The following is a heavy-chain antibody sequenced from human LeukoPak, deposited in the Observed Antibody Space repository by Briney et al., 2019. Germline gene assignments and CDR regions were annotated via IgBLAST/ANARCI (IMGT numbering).Heavy chain of an antibody. J-gene: IGHJ4*02. Sequence: SETLSLTCTVSGGSISSYYWSWIRQPPGKGLEWIGYIYYSGSTNYNPSLKSRVTISVDTSKNQFSLKLSSVTAADTAVYYCARGGVSSGVPLYYFDYWGQGTLVTVSS. CDR3: ARGGVSSGVPLYYFDY. V-gene: IGHV4-59*01. D-gene: IGHD6-19*01. CDR2: IYYSGST. CDR1: GGSISSYY.